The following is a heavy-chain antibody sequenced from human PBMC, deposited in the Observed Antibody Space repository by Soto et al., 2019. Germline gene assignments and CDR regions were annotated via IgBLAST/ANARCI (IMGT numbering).Heavy chain of an antibody. CDR1: VGSVSIGSFY. J-gene: IGHJ4*01. Sequence: SETLCLTCTVSVGSVSIGSFYWSWIRQPPGKALQWIGFIYNNRSFNYNPSLKSRVTMSVDTSKHQFSLKLSSVTAADTAVYYCARVPLDYSNSHYFDFWGHGAMVTVSS. CDR3: ARVPLDYSNSHYFDF. D-gene: IGHD6-6*01. CDR2: IYNNRSF. V-gene: IGHV4-61*01.